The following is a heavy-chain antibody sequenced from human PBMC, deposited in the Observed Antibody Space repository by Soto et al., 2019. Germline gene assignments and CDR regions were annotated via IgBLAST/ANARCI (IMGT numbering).Heavy chain of an antibody. D-gene: IGHD2-21*02. CDR1: GFTFSDYY. V-gene: IGHV3-11*05. J-gene: IGHJ4*02. Sequence: QVQLVESGGGLVKPGGSLRLSCAASGFTFSDYYMSWIRQAPGKGLEWVSYISSSSSYTNYADSVKGRFTISRDNXXNSLYLQMNSLRAEDTAVYYCARGRCGGDCYHFDYWGQGTLVTVSS. CDR3: ARGRCGGDCYHFDY. CDR2: ISSSSSYT.